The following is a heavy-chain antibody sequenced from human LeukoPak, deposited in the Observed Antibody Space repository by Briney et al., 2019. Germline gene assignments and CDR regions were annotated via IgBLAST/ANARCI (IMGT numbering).Heavy chain of an antibody. D-gene: IGHD5-24*01. CDR1: GFTFDDYA. Sequence: GGSLRLSCAASGFTFDDYAMHWVRQTPGKGLEWVSLISADGDTTYYAGSVKGRFTVSRDNSKNSLYLQVNSLRTDDTAFYYCAKAAIIELATIDYWGQGTLLTVSS. V-gene: IGHV3-43*02. J-gene: IGHJ4*02. CDR2: ISADGDTT. CDR3: AKAAIIELATIDY.